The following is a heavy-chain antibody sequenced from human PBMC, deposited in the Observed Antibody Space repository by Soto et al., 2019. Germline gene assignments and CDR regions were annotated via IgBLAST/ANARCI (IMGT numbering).Heavy chain of an antibody. D-gene: IGHD6-13*01. CDR2: INAGNGNT. J-gene: IGHJ6*02. CDR3: ATAAGLNYYYYGMDV. CDR1: GYTFTSYA. Sequence: QVQLVQSGAEVKKPGASVKVSCKASGYTFTSYAMHWVRQAPGQRLEWMGWINAGNGNTKYSQKFQGRVTITRDTSXXTAYMELSSLRSEDTAVYYCATAAGLNYYYYGMDVWGQGTTVTVSS. V-gene: IGHV1-3*01.